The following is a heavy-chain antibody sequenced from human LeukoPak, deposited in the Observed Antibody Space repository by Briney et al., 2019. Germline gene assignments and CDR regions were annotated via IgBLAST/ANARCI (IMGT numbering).Heavy chain of an antibody. Sequence: ASVKVSCKASGYTFTGYYVHWVRHAPGQGLEWMGWINPNSGGTNYAQKLQGRVTKTGDTSISTAYMDLSRLRSDDAAVYYCARGSGVVGGGGPLFDYWGQGTLVTVSS. J-gene: IGHJ4*02. CDR3: ARGSGVVGGGGPLFDY. V-gene: IGHV1-2*02. CDR2: INPNSGGT. D-gene: IGHD4-23*01. CDR1: GYTFTGYY.